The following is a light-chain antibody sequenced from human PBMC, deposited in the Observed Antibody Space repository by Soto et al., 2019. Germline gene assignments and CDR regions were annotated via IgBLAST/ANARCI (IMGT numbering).Light chain of an antibody. CDR2: GSS. CDR1: QSVSSN. V-gene: IGKV3-15*01. Sequence: EIVMTQSPATLSVSPGERATLSCRASQSVSSNLAWYQQKPGQAPRLLIYGSSTRATGIPARFSCSGSGTEFTLTISSLQSEEFAVYYCQQYNNWPPLTFGQGTRLEIK. J-gene: IGKJ5*01. CDR3: QQYNNWPPLT.